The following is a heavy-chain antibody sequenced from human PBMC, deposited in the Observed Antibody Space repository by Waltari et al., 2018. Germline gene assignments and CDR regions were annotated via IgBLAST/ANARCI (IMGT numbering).Heavy chain of an antibody. CDR1: GYTFTGYY. Sequence: QVQLVQSGAEVKKPGASVKVSCKASGYTFTGYYMHWVRQAPGQGLEWMVWSNPNSGGTNYAQKFQGRVTMTRDTSISTAYMELSRLRSDDTAVYYCARALMVRGEAYFQHWGQGTLVTVSS. J-gene: IGHJ1*01. CDR2: SNPNSGGT. V-gene: IGHV1-2*02. D-gene: IGHD3-10*01. CDR3: ARALMVRGEAYFQH.